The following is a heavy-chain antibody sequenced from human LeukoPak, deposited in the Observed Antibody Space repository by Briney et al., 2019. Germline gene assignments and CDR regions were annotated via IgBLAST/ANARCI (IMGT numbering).Heavy chain of an antibody. V-gene: IGHV1-46*01. Sequence: ASVKVSYKASGYTFTSYYMHWVRQAPGQGLEWMGIINPSGGSTSYAQKFQGRVTMTRDTSTSTVYMELSSLRSEDTAVYYCARDRSGILTGWRYFDYWGQGTLVTVSS. CDR1: GYTFTSYY. D-gene: IGHD3-9*01. CDR2: INPSGGST. J-gene: IGHJ4*02. CDR3: ARDRSGILTGWRYFDY.